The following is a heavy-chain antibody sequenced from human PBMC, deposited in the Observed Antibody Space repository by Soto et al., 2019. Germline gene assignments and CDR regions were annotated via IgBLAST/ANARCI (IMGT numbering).Heavy chain of an antibody. J-gene: IGHJ3*02. CDR2: IYPGDSDT. CDR1: GYSFTSYW. D-gene: IGHD3-3*01. CDR3: ARSDFWSGYFGGCDI. V-gene: IGHV5-51*01. Sequence: PGESLKISCKGSGYSFTSYWIGWVRQMPGKGLEWMGIIYPGDSDTRYSPSFQGQVTISADKSISTAYLQWSSLKASDTSMYYCARSDFWSGYFGGCDIWGRGTRVTVSS.